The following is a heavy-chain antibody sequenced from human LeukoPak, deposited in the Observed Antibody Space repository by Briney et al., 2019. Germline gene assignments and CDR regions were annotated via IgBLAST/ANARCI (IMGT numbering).Heavy chain of an antibody. V-gene: IGHV3-23*01. D-gene: IGHD2-15*01. J-gene: IGHJ5*02. CDR1: GFTFSGYA. CDR2: ISAGGGST. CDR3: AKGSSPFDP. Sequence: GSLRLSCAASGFTFSGYAMSWVRQAPGKGLEWVSTISAGGGSTYYANSVKGRFTISRDNSKNTLYLQMNSLRAEDTAVYYCAKGSSPFDPWGQGTLVTVSS.